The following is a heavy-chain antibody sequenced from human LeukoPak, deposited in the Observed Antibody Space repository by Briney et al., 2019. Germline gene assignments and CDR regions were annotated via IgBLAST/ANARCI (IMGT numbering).Heavy chain of an antibody. CDR1: GYTFTTYE. CDR3: ARSTGWYSWFGP. J-gene: IGHJ5*02. Sequence: GASVKVSCKASGYTFTTYEINWVRQAIGQGLEWMGWMDPNKGDTGYVQKFQGRVTMTRNISINTAYLELSSLTSDDTAVYYCARSTGWYSWFGPWGQGTLVTVSS. CDR2: MDPNKGDT. V-gene: IGHV1-8*01. D-gene: IGHD6-19*01.